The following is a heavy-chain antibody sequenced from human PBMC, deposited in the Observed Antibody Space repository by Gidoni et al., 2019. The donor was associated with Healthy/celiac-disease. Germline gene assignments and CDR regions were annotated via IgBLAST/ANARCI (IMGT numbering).Heavy chain of an antibody. CDR2: ISSSSSYI. CDR3: ARDGTITMVRGVPTY. V-gene: IGHV3-21*01. J-gene: IGHJ4*02. D-gene: IGHD3-10*01. CDR1: GFTFSSYS. Sequence: EVQLVESGGGLVKPGGSLRLSCAASGFTFSSYSMNWVRQAPGKGLEWVSSISSSSSYIYYADSVKGRFTISRDNAKNSLYLQMNSLRAEDTAVYYCARDGTITMVRGVPTYWGQGTLVTVSS.